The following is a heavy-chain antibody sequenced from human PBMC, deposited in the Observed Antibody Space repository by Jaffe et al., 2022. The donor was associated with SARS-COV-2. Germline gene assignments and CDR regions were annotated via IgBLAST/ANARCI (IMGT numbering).Heavy chain of an antibody. J-gene: IGHJ3*01. CDR1: GFKFDDYT. V-gene: IGHV3-43*01. CDR2: IHWDGGSDNI. Sequence: EVQLVESGGAVVQPGGSLRLSCAASGFKFDDYTMHWVRQAPGKGLEWVSLIHWDGGSDNIYYTDSVKGRFTISRDNSNNSLYLQMDSLRREDTALYYCVKDIRYGSGADALDLWGQGTVVTVSS. CDR3: VKDIRYGSGADALDL. D-gene: IGHD3-10*01.